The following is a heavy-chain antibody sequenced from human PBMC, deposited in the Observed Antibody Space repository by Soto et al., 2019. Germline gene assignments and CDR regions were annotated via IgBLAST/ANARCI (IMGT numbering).Heavy chain of an antibody. CDR2: IYYTGST. J-gene: IGHJ4*02. CDR1: GGSMSSNY. Sequence: SETLSLTCTVSGGSMSSNYWTWIRQSPGKGLEWIGYIYYTGSTKYNPSLKSRVTISLDTSKNQFSLRLTSVASADTAVYYCARGGSYGDFFDYWGQGAQVTVSS. V-gene: IGHV4-59*01. CDR3: ARGGSYGDFFDY. D-gene: IGHD4-17*01.